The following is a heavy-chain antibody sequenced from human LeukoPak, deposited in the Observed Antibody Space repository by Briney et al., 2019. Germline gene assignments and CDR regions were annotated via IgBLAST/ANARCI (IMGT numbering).Heavy chain of an antibody. CDR1: GYTFTGYY. V-gene: IGHV1-2*02. J-gene: IGHJ6*03. Sequence: ASVKVSCKASGYTFTGYYMHWVRQAPGRGLEWMGWINPNSGGTNYAQKFQGRVTMTRDTSISTAYMELSRLRSDDTAVYYCTIGCSGGSCYWGYYYYYYMDVWGKGTTVTVSS. D-gene: IGHD2-15*01. CDR2: INPNSGGT. CDR3: TIGCSGGSCYWGYYYYYYMDV.